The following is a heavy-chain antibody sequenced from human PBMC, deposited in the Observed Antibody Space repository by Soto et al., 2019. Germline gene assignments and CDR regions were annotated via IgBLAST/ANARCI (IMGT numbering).Heavy chain of an antibody. J-gene: IGHJ4*02. D-gene: IGHD3-22*01. CDR2: IYSTEST. CDR1: GGSISSGSYY. Sequence: SETLSLTCSVSGGSISSGSYYWTWIRKHPGKGLEWIGYIYSTESTNYNPSLKSRLSISVDMSASQFSLKLSSVTVADTAVYYCARSDSSGKTRYYFDHWGQGTLVTVSS. CDR3: ARSDSSGKTRYYFDH. V-gene: IGHV4-31*03.